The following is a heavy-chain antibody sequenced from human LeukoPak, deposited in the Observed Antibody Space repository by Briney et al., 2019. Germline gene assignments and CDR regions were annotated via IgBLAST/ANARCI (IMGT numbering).Heavy chain of an antibody. Sequence: PGGSLRLSCAASGFTFSSYAMSWVRRAPGKGLEWVSSISGSGGNTYYAQSVKGWFTISRDNSENTLYLQMSSLRAEDTAVYYCASSRWADAFDIWGQGTMVTVSS. CDR2: ISGSGGNT. V-gene: IGHV3-23*01. J-gene: IGHJ3*02. CDR3: ASSRWADAFDI. CDR1: GFTFSSYA. D-gene: IGHD1-26*01.